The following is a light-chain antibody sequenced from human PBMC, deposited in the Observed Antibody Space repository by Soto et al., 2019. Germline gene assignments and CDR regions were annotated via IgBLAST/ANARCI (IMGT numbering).Light chain of an antibody. J-gene: IGLJ1*01. Sequence: QSVLTQPPSASGTPGQRVTISCSGSSSNIGKNSVNWYQQLPGTAPKLLIYYTNQRPSGVPDRFSGSKSGTSASLAISGLQSEDEADYFCASWDDSLNVPYVFGTGTKVTV. CDR2: YTN. V-gene: IGLV1-44*01. CDR3: ASWDDSLNVPYV. CDR1: SSNIGKNS.